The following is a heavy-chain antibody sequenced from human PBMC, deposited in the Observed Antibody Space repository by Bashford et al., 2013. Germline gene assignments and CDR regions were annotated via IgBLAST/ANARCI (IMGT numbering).Heavy chain of an antibody. D-gene: IGHD1-1*01. V-gene: IGHV6-1*01. CDR2: IYYRSKWYN. CDR3: ARVMAVTGLDY. Sequence: WIRQSPSRGLEWLGRIYYRSKWYNDYAVSVKSRITINPDTSKNQFSLQLNSVTPEDTAVYYCARVMAVTGLDYWGQGTLVTVSS. J-gene: IGHJ4*02.